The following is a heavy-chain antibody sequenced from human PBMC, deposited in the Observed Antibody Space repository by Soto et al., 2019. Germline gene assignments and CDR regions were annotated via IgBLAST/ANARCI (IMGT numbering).Heavy chain of an antibody. D-gene: IGHD1-1*01. J-gene: IGHJ5*02. CDR2: FNPYSGGT. CDR3: ASLWGEIGTAFDH. V-gene: IGHV1-46*01. Sequence: QGQLVQSGAEVKKPGASVKVSCKASGYTFTTYYIHWMRQAPGQGLEWMGMFNPYSGGTRYGHKVQGRVTMTGDTSTSSGYMELSRLRSADKAVYYCASLWGEIGTAFDHWGQGTLVTVSS. CDR1: GYTFTTYY.